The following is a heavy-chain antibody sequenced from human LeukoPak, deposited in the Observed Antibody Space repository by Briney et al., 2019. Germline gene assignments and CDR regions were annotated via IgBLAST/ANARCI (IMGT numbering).Heavy chain of an antibody. V-gene: IGHV1-69*13. D-gene: IGHD3-3*01. CDR2: IIPIFGTA. CDR3: AKTLYDFWSGFPPHAFDI. CDR1: GGTFSSYA. J-gene: IGHJ3*02. Sequence: GASVKVSCKASGGTFSSYAISWVRQAPGQGLEWMGGIIPIFGTANYAQKFQGRVTITADESTSTAYMELSSLRSDDTAVYYCAKTLYDFWSGFPPHAFDIWGQGTMVTVSS.